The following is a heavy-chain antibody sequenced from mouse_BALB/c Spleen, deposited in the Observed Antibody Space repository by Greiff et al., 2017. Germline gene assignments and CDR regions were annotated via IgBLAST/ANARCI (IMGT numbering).Heavy chain of an antibody. CDR3: ARKGDYYDDAMDY. J-gene: IGHJ4*01. V-gene: IGHV7-3*02. D-gene: IGHD2-4*01. CDR1: GFTFTDYY. CDR2: IRNKANGYTT. Sequence: EVQGVESGGGLVQPGGSLRLSCATSGFTFTDYYMSWVRQPPGKELEWLGFIRNKANGYTTEYSASVKGRFTISRDNSQSILYLQMNTLRAEDSATYYCARKGDYYDDAMDYWGQGTSVTVSS.